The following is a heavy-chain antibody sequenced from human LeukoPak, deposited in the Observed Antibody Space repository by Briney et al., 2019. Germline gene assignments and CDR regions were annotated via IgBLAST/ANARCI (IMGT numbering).Heavy chain of an antibody. D-gene: IGHD6-19*01. CDR2: INHSGST. J-gene: IGHJ6*02. CDR1: GGSFSGYY. CDR3: ARAPRYSSGWNYYYYYGMDV. V-gene: IGHV4-34*01. Sequence: PSETLSLTCAVYGGSFSGYYWSWIRQPPGKGLEWIGEINHSGSTNYNPSLKSRVTISVDTSKNQFSLKLSSVTAADTAVYYCARAPRYSSGWNYYYYYGMDVWGQGTTVTVSS.